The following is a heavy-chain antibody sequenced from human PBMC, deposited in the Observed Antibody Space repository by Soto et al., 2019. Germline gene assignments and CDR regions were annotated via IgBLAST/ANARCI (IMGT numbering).Heavy chain of an antibody. J-gene: IGHJ6*02. Sequence: PGGSLRLSCAASGFTFRSFTMNWVRQAPGKGLEWVSTISSNSAYIYYTDALRGRFTISRDNAKNSLHLQMNSLRAEDTAVYYCATLGPRITIFGVVPHYYYYGMDVWGQGTTVTVSS. CDR3: ATLGPRITIFGVVPHYYYYGMDV. CDR1: GFTFRSFT. D-gene: IGHD3-3*01. CDR2: ISSNSAYI. V-gene: IGHV3-21*04.